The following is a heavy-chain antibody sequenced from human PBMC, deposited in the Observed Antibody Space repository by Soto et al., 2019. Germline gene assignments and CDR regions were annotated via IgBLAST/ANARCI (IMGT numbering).Heavy chain of an antibody. CDR2: ISSSSSYI. J-gene: IGHJ3*02. Sequence: GGSLRLSCAASGFTFSSYSMNWVRQAPGKGLEWVSSISSSSSYIYYADSVKGRFTISRDNAKNSLYLQMNSLRAEDTAVYYCARVHSSGWANDAFDIWGQGTMVTVSS. CDR1: GFTFSSYS. V-gene: IGHV3-21*01. D-gene: IGHD6-19*01. CDR3: ARVHSSGWANDAFDI.